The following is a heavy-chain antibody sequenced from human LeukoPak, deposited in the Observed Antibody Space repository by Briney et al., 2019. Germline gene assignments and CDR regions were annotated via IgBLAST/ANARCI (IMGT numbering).Heavy chain of an antibody. CDR1: GGSISTYY. V-gene: IGHV4-59*01. D-gene: IGHD5-12*01. CDR2: ISYTGST. J-gene: IGHJ6*03. Sequence: SETLSLTCSVSGGSISTYYWSWIRQPPGKALEYIGYISYTGSTNYNPSLKSRVTISVDTSRNEFSLTLSSVTAADTAVYYCARGGGYDFYCYYMDVWGKGTTVTISS. CDR3: ARGGGYDFYCYYMDV.